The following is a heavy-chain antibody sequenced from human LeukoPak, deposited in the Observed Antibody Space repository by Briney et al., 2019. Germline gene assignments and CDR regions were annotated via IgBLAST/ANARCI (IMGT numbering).Heavy chain of an antibody. CDR2: IDRDGFPT. D-gene: IGHD3-3*01. J-gene: IGHJ4*02. CDR3: AASRWSGALDF. Sequence: GGSLRLSCAASGFIFSDAWMTWVRQAPGKGLSWVSRIDRDGFPTIYADSVKGRFTVSRNNARNTLYLQMNNLRDDDSAVYYCAASRWSGALDFWGKGSLVTVSS. CDR1: GFIFSDAW. V-gene: IGHV3-74*01.